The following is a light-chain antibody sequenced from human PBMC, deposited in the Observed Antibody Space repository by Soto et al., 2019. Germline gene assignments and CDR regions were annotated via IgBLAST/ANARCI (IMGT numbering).Light chain of an antibody. CDR2: AAS. CDR1: QSISSY. J-gene: IGKJ2*01. CDR3: QQSCSTPYT. Sequence: DIQMTQSPSSLSASVGDRVTITCRASQSISSYLNWYQQKPGKAPKLLIYAASSLQSGVPSMFSGSGSGTDFTLTISSLQPEDFATYYCQQSCSTPYTFGQGPKLEIK. V-gene: IGKV1-39*01.